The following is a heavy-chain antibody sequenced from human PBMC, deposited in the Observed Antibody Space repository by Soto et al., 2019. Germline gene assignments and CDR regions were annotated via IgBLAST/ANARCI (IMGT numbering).Heavy chain of an antibody. CDR3: ARETGYSYDYYYYYYMDV. CDR2: ISSSSSTI. V-gene: IGHV3-48*01. Sequence: GGSLSLSCAPSGFTFSSYSLNWVRQAPGKGLEWVSYISSSSSTIYYADSVKGRFTISRDNAKNSLYLQMNSLRAEDTAVYYCARETGYSYDYYYYYYMDVWGKGTTVTVSS. D-gene: IGHD5-18*01. J-gene: IGHJ6*03. CDR1: GFTFSSYS.